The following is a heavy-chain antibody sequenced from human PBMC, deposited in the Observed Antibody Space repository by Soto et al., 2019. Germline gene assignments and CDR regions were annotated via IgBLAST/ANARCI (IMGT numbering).Heavy chain of an antibody. CDR1: GGSLSAYS. V-gene: IGHV4-34*01. CDR3: AGDEKRSTGKRWGSPYYYYYGLNV. Sequence: QVQLQQWGAGLLKPSETLSLTCAVYGGSLSAYSWNWIRQPPGKGLEWIGEIYHSGSPNYNPSLKSRVTLSVDTSKNQFSLQLRSVTAADTAVYYCAGDEKRSTGKRWGSPYYYYYGLNVWGQGTTVTVSS. J-gene: IGHJ6*02. CDR2: IYHSGSP. D-gene: IGHD6-19*01.